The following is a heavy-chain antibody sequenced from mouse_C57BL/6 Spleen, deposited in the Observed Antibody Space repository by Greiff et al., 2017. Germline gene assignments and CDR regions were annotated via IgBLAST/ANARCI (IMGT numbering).Heavy chain of an antibody. CDR2: IDPSDSYT. D-gene: IGHD4-1*01. V-gene: IGHV1-69*01. CDR3: ARGNAGTGYFDY. J-gene: IGHJ2*01. Sequence: QVQLQQPGAELVMPGASVKLSCKASGYTFTSYWMHWVKQRPGQGLEWIGEIDPSDSYTNYNQKFKGKSTLTVDKSSSTAYMQLSSLTSEDSAVYYCARGNAGTGYFDYWGQGTTLTVSS. CDR1: GYTFTSYW.